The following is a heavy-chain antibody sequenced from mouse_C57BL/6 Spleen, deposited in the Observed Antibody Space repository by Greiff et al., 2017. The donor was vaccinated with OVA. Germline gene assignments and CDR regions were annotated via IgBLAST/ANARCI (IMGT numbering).Heavy chain of an antibody. V-gene: IGHV1-80*01. Sequence: QVQLQQSGAELVKPGASVKISCKASGYAFSSYWMNWVKQRPGKGLEWIGQIYPGDGDTNYNGKCKGKATLTADKSSSTAYMQLSSLTSEDSAVYFCARERHYYAMDYWGKGTAVTVSS. D-gene: IGHD6-1*01. J-gene: IGHJ4*01. CDR1: GYAFSSYW. CDR2: IYPGDGDT. CDR3: ARERHYYAMDY.